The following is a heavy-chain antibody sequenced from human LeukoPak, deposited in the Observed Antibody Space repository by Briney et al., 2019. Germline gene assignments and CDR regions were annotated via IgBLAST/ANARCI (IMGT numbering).Heavy chain of an antibody. CDR1: GFTFSSYS. CDR2: ISSSSSYI. Sequence: PGGSLRLSCAASGFTFSSYSMNWVRQAPGKELEWVSSISSSSSYIYYADSVKGRFTISRDNAKNSLYLQMNSLRAEDTAVYYCARGGRSSSSWYGYWGQGTLVTVSS. V-gene: IGHV3-21*01. CDR3: ARGGRSSSSWYGY. D-gene: IGHD6-13*01. J-gene: IGHJ4*02.